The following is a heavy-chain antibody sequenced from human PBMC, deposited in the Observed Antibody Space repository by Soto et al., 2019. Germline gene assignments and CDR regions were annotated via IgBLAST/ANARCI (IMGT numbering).Heavy chain of an antibody. CDR3: ARGQRFPDWFDP. CDR2: IYSSGST. CDR1: GGTISGYY. J-gene: IGHJ5*02. Sequence: SGTLSLTCTVTGGTISGYYWTWIRQSAGGGLEWIGRIYSSGSTNYNPSLKSRVTISLDTSMNPFSLRLSSVTAADTAVYYCARGQRFPDWFDPWGQGTLVDVSP. D-gene: IGHD3-3*01. V-gene: IGHV4-4*07.